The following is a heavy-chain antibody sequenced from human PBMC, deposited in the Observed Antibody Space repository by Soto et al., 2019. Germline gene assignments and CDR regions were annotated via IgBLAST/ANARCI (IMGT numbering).Heavy chain of an antibody. J-gene: IGHJ5*02. Sequence: GGSLRLSCAASGFTFDDYAMHWVRQAPGKGLGWVSGISWNSGSIGYADSVKGRFTISRDNAKNSLYLQMNSLRAEDTALYYCAKDGSAVLGVAYTWFDPWGQGTLVTVSS. D-gene: IGHD3-3*01. CDR1: GFTFDDYA. V-gene: IGHV3-9*01. CDR2: ISWNSGSI. CDR3: AKDGSAVLGVAYTWFDP.